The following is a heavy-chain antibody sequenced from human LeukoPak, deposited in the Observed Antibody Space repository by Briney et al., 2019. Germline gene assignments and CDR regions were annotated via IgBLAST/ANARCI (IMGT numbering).Heavy chain of an antibody. V-gene: IGHV3-23*01. CDR2: ISGSGGST. Sequence: GGSLRLSCAASGFTFSSYAMSWVRQAPGKGLEWVSAISGSGGSTYYADSVKGRFTISRDNSKNTLYLQMNSLRVEDTAVYYCAKDGYSSGWFEIFDYWGQGTLVTVSS. D-gene: IGHD6-19*01. J-gene: IGHJ4*02. CDR3: AKDGYSSGWFEIFDY. CDR1: GFTFSSYA.